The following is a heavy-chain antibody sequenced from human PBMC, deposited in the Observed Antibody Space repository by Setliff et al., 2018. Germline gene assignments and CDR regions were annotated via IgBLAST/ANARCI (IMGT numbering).Heavy chain of an antibody. Sequence: ASVKVSCKASGYTFAESIVSWVRQAPGQGLEWMGWIGVYTGHTSFAQKFEDRVSMSTDKSTNMAYMELRGLRFDDTAVYYCSRLVRYCTTTTCQTLSGAEHWGQGTLVTVSS. CDR3: SRLVRYCTTTTCQTLSGAEH. CDR1: GYTFAESI. J-gene: IGHJ4*02. CDR2: IGVYTGHT. D-gene: IGHD2-8*01. V-gene: IGHV1-18*04.